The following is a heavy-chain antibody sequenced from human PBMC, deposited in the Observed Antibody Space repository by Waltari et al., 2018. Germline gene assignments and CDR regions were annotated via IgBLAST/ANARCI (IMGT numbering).Heavy chain of an antibody. CDR3: ARHVSVNGEIFWDAFDI. V-gene: IGHV5-51*01. CDR2: IYAGDSDT. J-gene: IGHJ3*02. Sequence: EVQLVQSGAEVKKPGESLKISCKGSGYSFTSYWIGWVRQMPGKGLEWMGIIYAGDSDTRYSPSFKGQVTISADKLISTAYRQWSILKASDTVMYYCARHVSVNGEIFWDAFDIWGQGTMVTVSS. CDR1: GYSFTSYW. D-gene: IGHD3-3*01.